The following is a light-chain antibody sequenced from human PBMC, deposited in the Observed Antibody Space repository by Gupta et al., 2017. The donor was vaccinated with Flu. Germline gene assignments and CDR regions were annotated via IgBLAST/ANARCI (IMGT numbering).Light chain of an antibody. CDR3: VIWHSSAWV. Sequence: WTLARSTNVGSSKVYWYQQKSGSPPQYPPTYQSDSDKQQGSGVPSRFSGSKDASANAGILLISGLQAEDEADYYCVIWHSSAWVFGGGTKLTVL. CDR1: RSTNVGSSK. J-gene: IGLJ2*01. V-gene: IGLV5-45*01. CDR2: YQSDSDK.